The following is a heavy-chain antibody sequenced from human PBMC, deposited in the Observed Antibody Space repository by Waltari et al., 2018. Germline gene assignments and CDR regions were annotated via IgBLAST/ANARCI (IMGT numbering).Heavy chain of an antibody. J-gene: IGHJ4*02. CDR2: IYHSGST. CDR3: ARLDPFGDY. Sequence: QVQLQESGPGLVKPSETLSHTCAVAGYSISSGYYWGWIRQPPGKGLEWIGSIYHSGSTYYNPSLKSRVTISVDTSKNQFSLKLSSVTAADTAVYYCARLDPFGDYWGQGTLVTVSS. D-gene: IGHD3-16*01. CDR1: GYSISSGYY. V-gene: IGHV4-38-2*01.